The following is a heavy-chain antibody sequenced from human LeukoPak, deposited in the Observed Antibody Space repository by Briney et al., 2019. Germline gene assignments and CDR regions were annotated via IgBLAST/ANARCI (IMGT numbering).Heavy chain of an antibody. V-gene: IGHV3-21*01. J-gene: IGHJ4*02. CDR3: ASRKQWDMIDY. Sequence: GGSLRLSCAASGFTLSSYSMNWVRQAPGKGLEWVSFISSSSSYIHYADSVKGRFTISRDNAKNSLYLQMNSLRAEDTAVYYCASRKQWDMIDYWGQGTLVTVSS. D-gene: IGHD2-15*01. CDR1: GFTLSSYS. CDR2: ISSSSSYI.